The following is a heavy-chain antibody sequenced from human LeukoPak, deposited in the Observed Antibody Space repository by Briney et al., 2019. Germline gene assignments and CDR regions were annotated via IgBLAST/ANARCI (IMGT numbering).Heavy chain of an antibody. CDR3: AKVDTGYCSASSCYPGTDY. J-gene: IGHJ4*02. CDR1: GFIFSDYS. CDR2: ISSDSGYI. Sequence: GGSLRLSCAASGFIFSDYSMNWVRQAPGKGLEWVSSISSDSGYIYYADSVRGRFTVSRDNSKNTLYLQMNSLRAEDTAVYYCAKVDTGYCSASSCYPGTDYWGQGTLVTVSS. V-gene: IGHV3-21*01. D-gene: IGHD2-15*01.